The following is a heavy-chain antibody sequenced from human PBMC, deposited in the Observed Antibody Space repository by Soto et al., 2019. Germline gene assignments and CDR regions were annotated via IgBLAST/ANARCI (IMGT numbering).Heavy chain of an antibody. D-gene: IGHD3-3*01. CDR1: GFTFSSYG. CDR3: AKARYYDFWSGYYENNWFDP. Sequence: QVQLVESGGGVVQPGRSLRLSCAASGFTFSSYGMHWVRQAPGKGLEWVAVISYDGSNKYYADSVKGRFTISRDNSKNTLYLHMNSLRAEDTAVYYCAKARYYDFWSGYYENNWFDPWGQGTLVTVSS. CDR2: ISYDGSNK. V-gene: IGHV3-30*18. J-gene: IGHJ5*02.